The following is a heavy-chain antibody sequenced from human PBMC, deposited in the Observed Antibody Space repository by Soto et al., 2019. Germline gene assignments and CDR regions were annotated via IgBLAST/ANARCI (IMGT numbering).Heavy chain of an antibody. D-gene: IGHD3-22*01. V-gene: IGHV4-30-2*01. J-gene: IGHJ4*02. CDR2: IYHSGST. CDR3: ARSPNYDSSGRSLFDY. CDR1: GGSISSGGYS. Sequence: QLQLQESGSGLVKPSQTLSLTCAVSGGSISSGGYSWSWIRQPPGKGLEWIGYIYHSGSTYYNPSLKSRVTISVDRSKNQFSLKLSSVTAADTAVYYCARSPNYDSSGRSLFDYWGQGTLVTVSS.